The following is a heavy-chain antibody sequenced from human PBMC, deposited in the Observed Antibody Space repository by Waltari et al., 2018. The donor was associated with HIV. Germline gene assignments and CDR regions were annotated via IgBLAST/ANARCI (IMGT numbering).Heavy chain of an antibody. Sequence: VQLVKSGAEEKKPGASVKISCKASGYSFTSHAIHWVRQAPGQRLEWVGWVNTANGHTKESQNFQGRVTITRDTSATTASMELNSLRSEDTAVYYCAREMSLIRVIAVAMDVWGQGTTVTVSS. CDR2: VNTANGHT. CDR3: AREMSLIRVIAVAMDV. J-gene: IGHJ6*02. CDR1: GYSFTSHA. D-gene: IGHD6-19*01. V-gene: IGHV1-3*05.